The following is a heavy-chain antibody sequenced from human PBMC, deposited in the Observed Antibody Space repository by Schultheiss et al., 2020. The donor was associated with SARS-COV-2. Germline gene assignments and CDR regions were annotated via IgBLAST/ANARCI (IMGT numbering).Heavy chain of an antibody. D-gene: IGHD1-1*01. CDR2: ISYDGSNK. J-gene: IGHJ4*02. CDR3: VKGLDLGGY. CDR1: GFTFSSYS. V-gene: IGHV3-30*05. Sequence: GGSLRLSCAASGFTFSSYSMNWVRQAPGKGLEWVAVISYDGSNKYYADSVKGRFTISRDNSKNTLYLQMSSLRAEDTAVYYCVKGLDLGGYWGQGTLVTVSS.